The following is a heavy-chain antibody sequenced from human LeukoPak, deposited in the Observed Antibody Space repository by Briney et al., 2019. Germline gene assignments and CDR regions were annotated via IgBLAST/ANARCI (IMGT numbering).Heavy chain of an antibody. Sequence: GSLRLSCAASGFTVSSKYMSWVRRPPGKGLEWIGNIYYSGSTYYNPSLKSRVTISVDTSKNQFSLKLSSVTAADTAVYYCARHEYYGLEGGFDYWGQGTLVTVSS. CDR2: IYYSGST. CDR3: ARHEYYGLEGGFDY. D-gene: IGHD3-10*01. J-gene: IGHJ4*02. CDR1: GFTVSSKY. V-gene: IGHV4-39*01.